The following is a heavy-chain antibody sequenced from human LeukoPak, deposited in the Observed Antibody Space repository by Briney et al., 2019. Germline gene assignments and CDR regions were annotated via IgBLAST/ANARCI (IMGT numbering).Heavy chain of an antibody. D-gene: IGHD3-22*01. CDR2: IYYSGST. V-gene: IGHV4-31*11. CDR1: GGSFSGYY. Sequence: SETLSLTCAVYGGSFSGYYWSWIRQHPGKGLEWIGYIYYSGSTYYNPSLKSRVTISVDTSKNQFSLKLSSVTAADTAVYYCARDYYDSSGYYTGFFDYWGQGTLVTVSS. J-gene: IGHJ4*02. CDR3: ARDYYDSSGYYTGFFDY.